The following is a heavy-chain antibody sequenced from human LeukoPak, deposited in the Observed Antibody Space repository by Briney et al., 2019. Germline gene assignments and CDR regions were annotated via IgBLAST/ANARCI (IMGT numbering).Heavy chain of an antibody. Sequence: GGSLRLSCAASGFTFSSYGMHWVRQAPGKGLEWVAVISYDGSNKYYADSVKGRFTISRDNSKNTLYLQMNSLRAEDTAVYYCARAPTTSGPGYYFDYWGQGTLVTVSS. CDR1: GFTFSSYG. CDR2: ISYDGSNK. J-gene: IGHJ4*02. D-gene: IGHD1/OR15-1a*01. CDR3: ARAPTTSGPGYYFDY. V-gene: IGHV3-30*03.